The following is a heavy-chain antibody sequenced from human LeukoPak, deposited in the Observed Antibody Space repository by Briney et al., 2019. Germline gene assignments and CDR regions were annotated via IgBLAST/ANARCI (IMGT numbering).Heavy chain of an antibody. Sequence: GGSLRLSCTLSGFTVSSKYMSWVSHAPGKGLEWVSVIYSGGSTYYADSVKGRFPIPRDNSKNTLYLQMNSLRAEDTAVYYCATAILDAFDIWGQGAMVTVSS. CDR3: ATAILDAFDI. CDR1: GFTVSSKY. D-gene: IGHD2-21*01. V-gene: IGHV3-53*01. J-gene: IGHJ3*02. CDR2: IYSGGST.